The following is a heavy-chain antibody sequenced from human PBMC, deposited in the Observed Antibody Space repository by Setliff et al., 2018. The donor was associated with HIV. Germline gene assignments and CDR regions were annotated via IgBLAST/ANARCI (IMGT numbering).Heavy chain of an antibody. CDR1: GFTFGSYW. CDR2: IKQDGSEK. V-gene: IGHV3-7*01. D-gene: IGHD5-12*01. J-gene: IGHJ4*02. CDR3: ARWGEGYNSYDS. Sequence: GGSLRLSCAASGFTFGSYWMSWVRQAPGKGLEWVANIKQDGSEKYYVDSVKGRFTISRDNAKNSLYLQMNSLRAEDTAVYYCARWGEGYNSYDSWGQGTLVTVSS.